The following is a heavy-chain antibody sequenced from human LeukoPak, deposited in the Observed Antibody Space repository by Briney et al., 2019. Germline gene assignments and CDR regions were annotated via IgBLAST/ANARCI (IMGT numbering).Heavy chain of an antibody. D-gene: IGHD2-2*01. V-gene: IGHV3-48*03. Sequence: QPGGSLRLSCAASGFTFSTYEMNWVRPAPGKGLEWVSYISSSGSTIYYADSVKGRFTISRDNAKNSLYLQMNSLRAEDTAVNYCARSPLHVVVPAATWFDPWGQGILVTVSS. CDR2: ISSSGSTI. J-gene: IGHJ5*02. CDR3: ARSPLHVVVPAATWFDP. CDR1: GFTFSTYE.